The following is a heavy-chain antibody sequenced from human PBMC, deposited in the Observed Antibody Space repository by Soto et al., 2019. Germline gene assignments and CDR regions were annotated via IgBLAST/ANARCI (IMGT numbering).Heavy chain of an antibody. CDR3: ARERGLRSSSSDYYYYGMDV. V-gene: IGHV3-72*01. Sequence: PGGSLRLSCAASGFTFSDHYMDWVRQAPGKGLEWVGRTRNKANSYTTEYAASVKGRFTIPRDDSKNSLYLQMNSLKTEDTAVYYCARERGLRSSSSDYYYYGMDVWGQGTTVTVSS. CDR1: GFTFSDHY. D-gene: IGHD6-6*01. CDR2: TRNKANSYTT. J-gene: IGHJ6*02.